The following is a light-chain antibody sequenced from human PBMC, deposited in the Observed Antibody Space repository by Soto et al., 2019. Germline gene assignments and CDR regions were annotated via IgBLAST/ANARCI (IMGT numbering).Light chain of an antibody. Sequence: QSVLTQPASVSGSPGQSITISGTGTSSDVGGYNYVSWYQQHPGKAPKLMIYDVSNRPSGVSNRFSGSKSGNTASLTISGLQAQDETDYYCISYTSRSTFHVVFGGGTKLTVL. J-gene: IGLJ2*01. V-gene: IGLV2-14*01. CDR1: SSDVGGYNY. CDR3: ISYTSRSTFHVV. CDR2: DVS.